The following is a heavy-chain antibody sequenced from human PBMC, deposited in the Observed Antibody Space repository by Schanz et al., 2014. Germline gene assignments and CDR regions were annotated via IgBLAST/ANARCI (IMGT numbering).Heavy chain of an antibody. CDR3: ARGSGTFDA. V-gene: IGHV3-23*04. J-gene: IGHJ4*02. D-gene: IGHD3-3*01. CDR1: GFTFSDSW. CDR2: IAGDGGGP. Sequence: EVQLVESGGGLVQPGGSLRLSCAASGFTFSDSWMHWVRQAPGKGLEWVSAIAGDGGGPYYVDSVKGRFTISRDNSDNTLYLQMNNLRAEDTAVYYCARGSGTFDAWGQGTLVTVSS.